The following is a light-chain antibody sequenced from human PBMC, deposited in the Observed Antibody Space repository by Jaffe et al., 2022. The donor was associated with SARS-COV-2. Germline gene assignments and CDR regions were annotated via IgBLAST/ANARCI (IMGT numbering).Light chain of an antibody. CDR2: KAS. V-gene: IGKV1-5*03. CDR3: QQYNSHPYT. Sequence: DIQMTQSPSTLSASVGDRVTITCRASQSISSLLAWYQQKPGKAPNLLIYKASSLKSGVPARFSGSGSGTEFTVTISGLQPDDFATYYCQQYNSHPYTFGQGTKVEIK. J-gene: IGKJ2*01. CDR1: QSISSL.